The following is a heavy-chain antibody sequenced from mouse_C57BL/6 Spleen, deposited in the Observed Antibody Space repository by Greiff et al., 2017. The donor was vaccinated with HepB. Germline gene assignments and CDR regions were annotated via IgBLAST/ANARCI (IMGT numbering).Heavy chain of an antibody. CDR3: ARRGLLRILGRDAMDY. Sequence: EVKLQQSGPELVKPGASVKISCKASGYTFTDYYMNWVKQSHGKSLEWIGDINPNNGGTSYNQKFKGKATLTVDKSSSTAYMELRSLTSEDSAVYYCARRGLLRILGRDAMDYWGQGTSVTVSS. CDR2: INPNNGGT. V-gene: IGHV1-26*01. J-gene: IGHJ4*01. D-gene: IGHD4-1*01. CDR1: GYTFTDYY.